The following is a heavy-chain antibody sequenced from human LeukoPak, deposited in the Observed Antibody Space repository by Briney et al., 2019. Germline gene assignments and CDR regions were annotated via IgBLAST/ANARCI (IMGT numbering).Heavy chain of an antibody. CDR3: AKGGGSSWYSPPDY. CDR1: KFNFNSYG. D-gene: IGHD6-13*01. Sequence: GGSLRLSCTTSKFNFNSYGMTWVRQAPWKGLEWVSSISGSGGSTQYAASVQGRFTISRDNSKNTLYLQMNSLRAEDTAVYYCAKGGGSSWYSPPDYWGQGTLVTVSS. J-gene: IGHJ4*02. V-gene: IGHV3-23*01. CDR2: ISGSGGST.